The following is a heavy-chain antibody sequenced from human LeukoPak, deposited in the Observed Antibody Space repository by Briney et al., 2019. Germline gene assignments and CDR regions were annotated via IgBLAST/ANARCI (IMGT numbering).Heavy chain of an antibody. CDR2: ITNSGNSK. V-gene: IGHV3-48*01. Sequence: GGSLRLSCAASEFTFSSYSMNWVRRTPGKGLEWVSSITNSGNSKSYADSVKGRFTISRDNTQNSLYLQMNGLRAEDTAVYYCARTGSSGYLTFDYWGQGILVTVSS. CDR1: EFTFSSYS. D-gene: IGHD3-22*01. CDR3: ARTGSSGYLTFDY. J-gene: IGHJ4*02.